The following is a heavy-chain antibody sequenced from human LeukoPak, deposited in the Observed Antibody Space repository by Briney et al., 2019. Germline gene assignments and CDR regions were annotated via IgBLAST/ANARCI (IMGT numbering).Heavy chain of an antibody. J-gene: IGHJ4*02. Sequence: GGSLRLSCVASGFTFSSYSMNWVRQAPGKGLEWVSSISSSSIYTYYADSVKGRFTISRDNAKNSLYLQMNSLRADDTALYYCARDSTADLDYWGQGTLVAVSS. CDR2: ISSSSIYT. V-gene: IGHV3-21*01. CDR3: ARDSTADLDY. D-gene: IGHD6-19*01. CDR1: GFTFSSYS.